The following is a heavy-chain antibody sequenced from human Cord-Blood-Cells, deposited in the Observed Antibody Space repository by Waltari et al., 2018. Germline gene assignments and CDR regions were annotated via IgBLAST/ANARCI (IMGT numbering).Heavy chain of an antibody. Sequence: QVQLVQSGAEVKKPGASVKVSCKASGYTFTRYDINWVRHATGRGHEWMGRRNATMGNTGDAEKYPGRATSTRNTSISTGYMELSRRRSEDTAVYYCARAAAGSGVPAARPLDYWGQGTLVTVSS. CDR3: ARAAAGSGVPAARPLDY. J-gene: IGHJ4*02. D-gene: IGHD2-2*01. CDR1: GYTFTRYD. V-gene: IGHV1-8*03. CDR2: RNATMGNT.